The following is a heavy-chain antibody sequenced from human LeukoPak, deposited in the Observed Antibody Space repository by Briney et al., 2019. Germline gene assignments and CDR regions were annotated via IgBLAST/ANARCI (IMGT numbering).Heavy chain of an antibody. D-gene: IGHD4-17*01. CDR3: ARDPYGVPDY. J-gene: IGHJ4*02. CDR1: GLTFSTYW. Sequence: GGSLRLSCAASGLTFSTYWMSWVRQAPGKGLEWVANIKQDGSEKYYVDSVKGRFTISRDNAKNSLYLQMNSLRAEDTAVYYCARDPYGVPDYWGQGTLVTVSS. CDR2: IKQDGSEK. V-gene: IGHV3-7*01.